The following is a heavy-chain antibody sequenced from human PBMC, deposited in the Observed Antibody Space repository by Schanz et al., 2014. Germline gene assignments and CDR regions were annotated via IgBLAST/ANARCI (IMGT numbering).Heavy chain of an antibody. CDR2: ISHSGGSK. J-gene: IGHJ6*02. D-gene: IGHD3-9*01. Sequence: EVRLVESGGGLVQPGGSLRLSCEASGFDFNSYSMNWVRQVPGKGLEWVSSISHSGGSKYYADSVKGRFTISRDNAKKTLSLQMISLRAEDTALYYCARDSGPYYDKSMDVWGQGTTVAVSS. V-gene: IGHV3-48*04. CDR1: GFDFNSYS. CDR3: ARDSGPYYDKSMDV.